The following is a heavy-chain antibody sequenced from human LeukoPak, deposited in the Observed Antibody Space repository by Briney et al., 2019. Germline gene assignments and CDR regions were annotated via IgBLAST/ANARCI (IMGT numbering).Heavy chain of an antibody. CDR1: GGSISSGGYY. Sequence: SETLSLPCTVSGGSISSGGYYWSWIRQHPGKGLEWIGYIYYSGSTYYNPSLKSRVTISVDTSKNQFSLKLSSVTAADTAVYYCARVVPAASDSFDPWGQGTLVTVSS. J-gene: IGHJ5*02. V-gene: IGHV4-31*03. D-gene: IGHD2-2*01. CDR2: IYYSGST. CDR3: ARVVPAASDSFDP.